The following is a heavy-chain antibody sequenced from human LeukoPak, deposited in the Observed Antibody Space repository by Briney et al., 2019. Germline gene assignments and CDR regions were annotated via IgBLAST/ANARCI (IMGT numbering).Heavy chain of an antibody. CDR1: GYTFTGYY. V-gene: IGHV1-2*06. CDR3: ARDWGTYCSGGSCYSDFYYFDY. Sequence: VASVKVSCKASGYTFTGYYMHWVRQAPGQGLEWMGRINPNSGGTNYAQKFQGRVTMTRDTSISTAYMELSRLRSDATAVYYCARDWGTYCSGGSCYSDFYYFDYWGQGTLVTVSS. D-gene: IGHD2-15*01. J-gene: IGHJ4*02. CDR2: INPNSGGT.